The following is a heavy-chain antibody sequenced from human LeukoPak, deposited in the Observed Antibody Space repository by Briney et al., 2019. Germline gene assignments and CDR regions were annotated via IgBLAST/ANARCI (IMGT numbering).Heavy chain of an antibody. J-gene: IGHJ3*02. Sequence: PSETLSLTCIVSGGSISSYYWSWIRQPPGKGLEWIGEINHSGSTNYNPSLKSRVTISVDTSKSQFSLKLSSVTAADTAVYYCARHRAFDIWGQGTMVTVSS. D-gene: IGHD1-14*01. V-gene: IGHV4-34*01. CDR2: INHSGST. CDR1: GGSISSYY. CDR3: ARHRAFDI.